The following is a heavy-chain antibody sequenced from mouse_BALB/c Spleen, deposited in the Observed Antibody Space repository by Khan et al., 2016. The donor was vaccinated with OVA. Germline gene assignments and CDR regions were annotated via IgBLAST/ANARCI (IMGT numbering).Heavy chain of an antibody. J-gene: IGHJ2*01. CDR3: TGDRIDY. CDR1: GYTFTTYW. CDR2: INPTSGYT. V-gene: IGHV1-7*01. Sequence: QVQLQQPGAELAKPGASVKMSCKASGYTFTTYWMHWVKQRPGQGLEWIGYINPTSGYTDYNEKFKDRAILSADKSSSTAYMQLSSLTSEDSAVYYCTGDRIDYWGQGTTLTVSS.